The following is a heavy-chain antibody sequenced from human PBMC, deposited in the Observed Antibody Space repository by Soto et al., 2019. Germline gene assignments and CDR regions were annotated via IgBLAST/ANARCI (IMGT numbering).Heavy chain of an antibody. Sequence: SETLSLTCAVYGGSFSGYYWSWIRQPPGKGLEWIGEINHSGSTNYNPSLKSRVTISVDTSKNQFSLKLSSVTAADTAVYYCVRGRRQPLLSWFDPLRHATLV. V-gene: IGHV4-34*01. CDR1: GGSFSGYY. J-gene: IGHJ5*02. CDR3: VRGRRQPLLSWFDP. CDR2: INHSGST. D-gene: IGHD2-21*02.